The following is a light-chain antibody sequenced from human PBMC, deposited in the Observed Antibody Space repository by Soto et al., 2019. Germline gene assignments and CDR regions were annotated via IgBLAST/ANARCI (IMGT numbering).Light chain of an antibody. Sequence: QSVLTQPPSASRSPGQPVTISCTGTSSDVGTHGYVSWYQQHAGKAPKLMIYDVTKRPSGVPDRFSGSKSANTASLTVSGRQAEDEADYYCMCYAGGNNWVFGGGTKLTVL. V-gene: IGLV2-8*02. CDR3: MCYAGGNNWV. CDR1: SSDVGTHGY. CDR2: DVT. J-gene: IGLJ3*02.